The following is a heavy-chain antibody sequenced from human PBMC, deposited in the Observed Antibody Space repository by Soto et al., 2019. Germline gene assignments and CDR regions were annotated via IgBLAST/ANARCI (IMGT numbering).Heavy chain of an antibody. J-gene: IGHJ4*02. Sequence: EVPLVESGGGLVQPGGSLRLSCAASGFTFSSYWMHRVRQAPWKGLVWVSRINSDGSSTSYADSVKGRFTISRGNAKNTLYLQMNSLRAEDTAVYYCARDPPYDPIAAAGTDDYWGQGTLVTVSS. CDR2: INSDGSST. CDR1: GFTFSSYW. CDR3: ARDPPYDPIAAAGTDDY. D-gene: IGHD6-13*01. V-gene: IGHV3-74*01.